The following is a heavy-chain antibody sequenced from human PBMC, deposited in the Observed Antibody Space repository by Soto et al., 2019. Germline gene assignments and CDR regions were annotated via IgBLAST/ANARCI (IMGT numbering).Heavy chain of an antibody. J-gene: IGHJ3*02. CDR3: AKYMVVVPAGMDAFDS. V-gene: IGHV3-23*01. Sequence: GGSLRLSCAASGFTFSRYALSWVRQTPGKGLEWVSSISGSGGTTDHADSVKGRFTISRDNSKNTLYLQMNSLRAEDTAVYYCAKYMVVVPAGMDAFDSWGQGKMVTVSS. D-gene: IGHD2-2*01. CDR1: GFTFSRYA. CDR2: ISGSGGTT.